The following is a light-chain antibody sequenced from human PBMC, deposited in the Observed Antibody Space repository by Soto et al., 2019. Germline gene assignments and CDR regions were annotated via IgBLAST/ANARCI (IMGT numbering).Light chain of an antibody. CDR2: DAS. CDR1: QTIRTNY. Sequence: EIVLTQSPGTLSLSPGERATLSCRASQTIRTNYLAWYQQQPGQAPRLLIYDASSRATGIPDRFSGSGSGTDFTLTISRLEPGDFAVYYCQQYDSDRGTFAQGTKLEIK. V-gene: IGKV3-20*01. CDR3: QQYDSDRGT. J-gene: IGKJ2*01.